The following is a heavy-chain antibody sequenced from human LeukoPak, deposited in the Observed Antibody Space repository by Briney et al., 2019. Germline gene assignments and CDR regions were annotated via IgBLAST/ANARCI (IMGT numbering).Heavy chain of an antibody. CDR3: ARHSATRGSGYNGVGY. V-gene: IGHV5-51*01. CDR1: GYSFPSYW. Sequence: RGESLKISCQGSGYSFPSYWIGWVRQMPGKGLEWMGIIYPDDSDTRYSPSFQGQVTISVDKSISTAYLQWSSLKASDTAMYYCARHSATRGSGYNGVGYWGQGTLVTVSS. D-gene: IGHD5-24*01. J-gene: IGHJ4*02. CDR2: IYPDDSDT.